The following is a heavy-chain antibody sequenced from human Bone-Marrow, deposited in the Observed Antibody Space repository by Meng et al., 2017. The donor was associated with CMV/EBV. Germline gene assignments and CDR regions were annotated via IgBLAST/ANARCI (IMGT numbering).Heavy chain of an antibody. CDR1: GFTFSSYS. D-gene: IGHD2-15*01. V-gene: IGHV3-74*01. CDR2: INSDGSST. Sequence: GGSLRLSCAASGFTFSSYSMNWVRQAPGKGLVWVSRINSDGSSTNYADSVKGRFTISRDNAKNTLYLQMNSLRAEDTAVYYCARELGYNYYYYGMDVWGQGTTVTVSS. J-gene: IGHJ6*02. CDR3: ARELGYNYYYYGMDV.